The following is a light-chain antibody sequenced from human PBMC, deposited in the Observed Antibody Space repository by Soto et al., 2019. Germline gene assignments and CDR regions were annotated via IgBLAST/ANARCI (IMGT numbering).Light chain of an antibody. V-gene: IGLV2-8*01. CDR1: SSDVGANNY. CDR3: SSYAGTNRV. CDR2: EVT. J-gene: IGLJ1*01. Sequence: QSALTQPPSASGSPGQSVTISCTGTSSDVGANNYVSWYQQHPGKAPKLMIYEVTKRPSGVPDRFSGSKSGNTASLTVSGLQAEDEADYYRSSYAGTNRVFGTGTKHTVL.